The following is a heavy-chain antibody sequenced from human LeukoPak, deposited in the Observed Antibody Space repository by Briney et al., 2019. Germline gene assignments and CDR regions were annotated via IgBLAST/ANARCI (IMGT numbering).Heavy chain of an antibody. D-gene: IGHD3-9*01. CDR3: TGIATGYGAVTYDY. V-gene: IGHV4-31*03. J-gene: IGHJ4*02. Sequence: SQTLSLTCTVSGGSISSGGYYWGWIRQHPWKGLEWIGYIYYSGSTYYNPSLKSRVTISVDTSKNQFSLKLSSVTAADTAVYYCTGIATGYGAVTYDYWGQGTLVTVSS. CDR2: IYYSGST. CDR1: GGSISSGGYY.